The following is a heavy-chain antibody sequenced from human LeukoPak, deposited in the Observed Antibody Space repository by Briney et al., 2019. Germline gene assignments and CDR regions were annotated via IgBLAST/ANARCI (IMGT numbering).Heavy chain of an antibody. V-gene: IGHV4-34*01. CDR1: GGSFSGYY. CDR3: AGGRISSWYYYYMDV. D-gene: IGHD6-13*01. CDR2: INHSGST. Sequence: PSETLSLTCAVYGGSFSGYYWSWIRQPPGKGLEWIGEINHSGSTNYNPSLKSRVTISVDTSKNQFSLKLSSVTAADTAVYYCAGGRISSWYYYYMDVWGKGTTVTVSS. J-gene: IGHJ6*03.